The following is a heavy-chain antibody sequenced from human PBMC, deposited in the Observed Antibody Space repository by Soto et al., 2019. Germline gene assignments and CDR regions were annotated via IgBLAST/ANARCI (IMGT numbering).Heavy chain of an antibody. D-gene: IGHD3-3*01. Sequence: PGESLKISCKGSGYSFTSYWIGWVRQMPGKGLEWMGNIYPGDSDTRYSPSFQGQVTISADKSISTAYLQWSSLKASDTAMYYCARLSRYYDFWSGQEDYYYYYGMDVWGQGTTVTVSS. CDR1: GYSFTSYW. V-gene: IGHV5-51*01. CDR3: ARLSRYYDFWSGQEDYYYYYGMDV. CDR2: IYPGDSDT. J-gene: IGHJ6*02.